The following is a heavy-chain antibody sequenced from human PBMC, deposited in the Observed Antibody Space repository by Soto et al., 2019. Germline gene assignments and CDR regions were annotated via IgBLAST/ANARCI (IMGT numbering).Heavy chain of an antibody. CDR1: GGSISSSSYY. D-gene: IGHD2-15*01. CDR3: ARHLTYCSAGSCYSDFPYYGMDV. Sequence: QLQLQESGPGLVKPSETLSLTCTVSGGSISSSSYYWGWIRQPPGKGLEWIGSIFYSGSTYYNPSPTSRVTISVDTSKNQFSLKLSSVTAADTAVYYCARHLTYCSAGSCYSDFPYYGMDVWGQGTTVTVSS. V-gene: IGHV4-39*01. CDR2: IFYSGST. J-gene: IGHJ6*02.